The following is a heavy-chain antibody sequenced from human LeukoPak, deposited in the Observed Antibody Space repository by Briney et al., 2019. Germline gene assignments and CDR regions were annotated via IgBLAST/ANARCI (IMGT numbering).Heavy chain of an antibody. CDR2: ISSSSSYI. J-gene: IGHJ2*01. Sequence: GGSLRLSCAASGFTFSSYSMNWVRQAPGKGLGWVSSISSSSSYIYYADSVKGRFTISRDNAKNSLYLQMNSLRAEDTAVYYCARDAGPNCSGGSCYRSIYWYFDLWGRGTLVTVSS. V-gene: IGHV3-21*01. CDR1: GFTFSSYS. D-gene: IGHD2-15*01. CDR3: ARDAGPNCSGGSCYRSIYWYFDL.